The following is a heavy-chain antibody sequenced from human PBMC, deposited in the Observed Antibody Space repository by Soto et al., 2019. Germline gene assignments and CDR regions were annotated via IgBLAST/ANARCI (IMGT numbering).Heavy chain of an antibody. CDR3: ARDRVYYYDNSGYSNFDY. V-gene: IGHV3-30-3*01. Sequence: QAQLVESGGGVVQPGRSLRVSCAASGFIFSNYAMHWVRQAPGKGLEWVAVVSYDGSNQFYAESVKGRFTISRDSSKTTLYLQMNNLREEDTAVYYCARDRVYYYDNSGYSNFDYWGQGTLVIVSS. J-gene: IGHJ4*02. CDR2: VSYDGSNQ. D-gene: IGHD3-22*01. CDR1: GFIFSNYA.